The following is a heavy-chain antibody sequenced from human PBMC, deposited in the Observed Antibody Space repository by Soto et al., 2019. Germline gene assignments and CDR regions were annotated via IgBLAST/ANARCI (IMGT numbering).Heavy chain of an antibody. D-gene: IGHD6-6*01. CDR3: ARDRPEYSRQSNWFDP. CDR1: GFTFSDYY. Sequence: GGSLELSCASSGFTFSDYYIIWIRQAPVKGLECVSYISSSSTYTNYADSVKGRFTISRDNAKNSLYLQMNSLRAEDTAVYYCARDRPEYSRQSNWFDPWGQGTLVTVSS. J-gene: IGHJ5*02. V-gene: IGHV3-11*06. CDR2: ISSSSTYT.